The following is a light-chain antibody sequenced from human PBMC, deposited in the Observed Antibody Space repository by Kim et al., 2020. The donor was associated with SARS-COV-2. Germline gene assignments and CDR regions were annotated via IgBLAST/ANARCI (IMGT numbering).Light chain of an antibody. V-gene: IGLV3-19*01. CDR2: GKN. J-gene: IGLJ2*01. Sequence: SELTQDPAVSVALGQTVRITCQGDSLRSYYASWYQQKPRQAPVLVIYGKNNRPSGIPDRFSGSSSGNTASLTITGAQAEDEADYYCNSRDSSGNHLIFGG. CDR3: NSRDSSGNHLI. CDR1: SLRSYY.